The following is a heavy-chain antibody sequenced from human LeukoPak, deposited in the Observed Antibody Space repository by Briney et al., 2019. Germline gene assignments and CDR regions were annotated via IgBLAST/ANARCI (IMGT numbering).Heavy chain of an antibody. CDR1: GGSFSGYY. D-gene: IGHD6-13*01. V-gene: IGHV4-34*01. J-gene: IGHJ4*02. CDR2: INHSGST. CDR3: ARGRGGQQLVPFDY. Sequence: SETLSLTCAVYGGSFSGYYWSWIRQPPGRGLEWIGEINHSGSTNYNPSLKSRVTISVDTSKNQFSLKLSSVTAADTAVYYCARGRGGQQLVPFDYWGQGTLVTVSS.